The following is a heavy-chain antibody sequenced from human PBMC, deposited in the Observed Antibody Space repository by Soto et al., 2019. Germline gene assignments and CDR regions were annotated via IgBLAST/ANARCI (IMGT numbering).Heavy chain of an antibody. J-gene: IGHJ2*01. CDR2: ISYDGGTK. D-gene: IGHD3-22*01. CDR3: AKSSLGSESSGFQYWFFEL. V-gene: IGHV3-30*18. CDR1: GFTFTTYG. Sequence: QVQLVESGGGVVQPGRSLRLSCEASGFTFTTYGMHWVRQAPGKGLEWVAVISYDGGTKYYGDSVKGRFTISRDNSKNTLYLQMSSLRAEDTAVYFCAKSSLGSESSGFQYWFFELWGRGTLVSVSS.